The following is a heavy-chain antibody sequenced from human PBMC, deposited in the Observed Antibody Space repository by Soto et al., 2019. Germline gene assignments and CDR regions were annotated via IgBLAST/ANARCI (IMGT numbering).Heavy chain of an antibody. CDR1: GYSFTGYY. Sequence: EASVKVSCKASGYSFTGYYLHWVRQAPGQGLEWMGWINPNTGGINYAQRFQGRVTMTRDTSINTAYMELSRLTSDDTALYYCARFSSGFDYWGQGTLVTVSS. D-gene: IGHD6-19*01. J-gene: IGHJ4*02. CDR2: INPNTGGI. CDR3: ARFSSGFDY. V-gene: IGHV1-2*02.